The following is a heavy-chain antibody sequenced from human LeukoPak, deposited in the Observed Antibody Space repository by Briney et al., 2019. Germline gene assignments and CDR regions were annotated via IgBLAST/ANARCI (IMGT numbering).Heavy chain of an antibody. CDR2: ISSSGSTI. V-gene: IGHV3-11*01. D-gene: IGHD1-7*01. Sequence: GGSLRLSCAASGFTFSDYYMGWIRQAPGKGLEWVSYISSSGSTIYYADSVKGRFTISRDNAKNSLYLQMNSLRAEDTAVYYCARGSEIRNFPHQDYYMDVWGKGTTVTVSS. J-gene: IGHJ6*03. CDR1: GFTFSDYY. CDR3: ARGSEIRNFPHQDYYMDV.